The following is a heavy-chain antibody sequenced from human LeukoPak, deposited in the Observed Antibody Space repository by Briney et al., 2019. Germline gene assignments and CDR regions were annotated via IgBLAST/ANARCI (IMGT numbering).Heavy chain of an antibody. J-gene: IGHJ5*02. CDR3: ARDLLGRWLQFWFDP. D-gene: IGHD5-24*01. Sequence: GGSLRLSCAASGFTFSSYAMLWVRQAPGKGLEWVAVISYDGSNKYYADSVKGRFTISRDNSKNTLYLQMNSLRAEDTAVYYCARDLLGRWLQFWFDPWGQGTLVTVSS. V-gene: IGHV3-30*04. CDR2: ISYDGSNK. CDR1: GFTFSSYA.